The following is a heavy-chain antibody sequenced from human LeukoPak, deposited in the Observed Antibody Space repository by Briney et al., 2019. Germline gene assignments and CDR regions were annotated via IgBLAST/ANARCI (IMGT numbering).Heavy chain of an antibody. J-gene: IGHJ4*02. Sequence: GGSLRLSCTASGFTFSDFWMNWVRQAPGKGLEWVASIKQDGSEKYYVDSVKGRFTISRDNAKSSLYLQMDSLRAEDTAVYYCARAIGKSEGYWGQGTLVTVSS. V-gene: IGHV3-7*01. D-gene: IGHD4-23*01. CDR1: GFTFSDFW. CDR3: ARAIGKSEGY. CDR2: IKQDGSEK.